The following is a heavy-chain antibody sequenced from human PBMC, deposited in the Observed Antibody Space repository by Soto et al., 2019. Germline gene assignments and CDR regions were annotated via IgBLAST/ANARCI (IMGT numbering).Heavy chain of an antibody. Sequence: PSETLSLTCTVSGGSISSYYWSWIRQPPGKGLEWIGYIYYSGSTNYNPSLKSRVTISVDTSKNQFSLKLSSVTAADTAVYYCARVSFYDDSNGYYFNDAIDIWGQGTTVTVSS. CDR1: GGSISSYY. CDR3: ARVSFYDDSNGYYFNDAIDI. CDR2: IYYSGST. V-gene: IGHV4-59*01. J-gene: IGHJ6*02. D-gene: IGHD3-22*01.